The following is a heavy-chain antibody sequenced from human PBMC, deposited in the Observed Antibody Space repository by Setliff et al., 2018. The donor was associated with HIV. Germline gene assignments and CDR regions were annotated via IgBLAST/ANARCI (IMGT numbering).Heavy chain of an antibody. CDR1: GYTFTGYY. V-gene: IGHV1-2*02. J-gene: IGHJ4*02. Sequence: ASVKVSCKASGYTFTGYYIHWVRQAPGQGLEWLGWINPNTGDTNYAQRFQGRVTMTSDTSISTAYMELSRLTSDDSAVYYCARDDLTFILDLGYWGQGTLVTVSS. CDR2: INPNTGDT. D-gene: IGHD1-1*01. CDR3: ARDDLTFILDLGY.